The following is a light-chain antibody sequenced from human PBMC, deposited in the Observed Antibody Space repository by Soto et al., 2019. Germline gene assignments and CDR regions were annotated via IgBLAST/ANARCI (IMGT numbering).Light chain of an antibody. CDR1: SSNIGSNY. V-gene: IGLV1-47*01. CDR3: AAWDASLSGPAV. CDR2: RNN. Sequence: QSVLTQPPSASGTPGQRVTISCSGSSSNIGSNYVYWYQQLPGTAPKLLIYRNNQRPSGGPDRFSGSKSGTSASLAISGLRSEDEADYYCAAWDASLSGPAVFGTGTKVTVL. J-gene: IGLJ1*01.